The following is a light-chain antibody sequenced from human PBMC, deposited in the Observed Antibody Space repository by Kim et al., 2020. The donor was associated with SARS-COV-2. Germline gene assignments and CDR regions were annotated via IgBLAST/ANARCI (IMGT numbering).Light chain of an antibody. J-gene: IGKJ1*01. V-gene: IGKV3-20*01. CDR2: GAS. Sequence: SPGERATLSCRASQSVSDNYLAWYQHKPGQAPRLLIYGASSRATGIPDRFSGSESGTDFTLTISRLEPEDFAVYFCQQYVDSPRTFGQGTKVDIK. CDR3: QQYVDSPRT. CDR1: QSVSDNY.